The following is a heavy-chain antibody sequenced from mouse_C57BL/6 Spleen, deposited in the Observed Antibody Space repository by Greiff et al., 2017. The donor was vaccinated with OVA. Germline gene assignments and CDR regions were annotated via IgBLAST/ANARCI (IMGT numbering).Heavy chain of an antibody. CDR3: ARDQGTTVVYFDY. V-gene: IGHV5-4*01. J-gene: IGHJ2*01. CDR2: ISDGGSYT. CDR1: GFTFSSYA. D-gene: IGHD1-1*01. Sequence: EVKLMESGGGLVKPGGSLKLSCAASGFTFSSYAMSWVRQTPEKRLEWVATISDGGSYTNYPDNVKGRFTISRDNAKNNLYLQMSHLKSEDTAMYYCARDQGTTVVYFDYWGQGTTLTVSS.